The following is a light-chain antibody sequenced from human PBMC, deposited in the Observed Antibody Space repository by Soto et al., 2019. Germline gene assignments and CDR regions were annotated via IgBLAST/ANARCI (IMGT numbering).Light chain of an antibody. V-gene: IGKV1-33*01. J-gene: IGKJ4*01. CDR3: QQYYNLPLT. Sequence: DIQMTQSPSSLSASVGDRVTITCQASQDISNYLTWYQQKPGKAPKLLIYDASNLETGVPSRFSGSGSGTDFTFTISSLQPEDSATYYCQQYYNLPLTCGGGTKLEIK. CDR1: QDISNY. CDR2: DAS.